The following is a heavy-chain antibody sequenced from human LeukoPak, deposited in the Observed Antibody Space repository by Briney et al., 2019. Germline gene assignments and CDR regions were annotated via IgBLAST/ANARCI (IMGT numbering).Heavy chain of an antibody. D-gene: IGHD3-3*01. V-gene: IGHV4-59*01. CDR2: IYHSGST. CDR3: ARSRVWSDYWGYFDY. Sequence: SETLSLTCTVSGDSISSYYWSWIRQPPGKGLDWIGYIYHSGSTNYNPSLKSRVTISVDTSKTQISLKLRAVTAADTAVYYCARSRVWSDYWGYFDYWGQGTLVTVSS. CDR1: GDSISSYY. J-gene: IGHJ4*02.